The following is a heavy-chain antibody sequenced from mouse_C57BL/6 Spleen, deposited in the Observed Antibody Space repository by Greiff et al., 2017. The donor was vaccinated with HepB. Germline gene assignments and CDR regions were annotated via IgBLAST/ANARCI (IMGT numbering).Heavy chain of an antibody. V-gene: IGHV6-6*01. J-gene: IGHJ1*03. Sequence: VMLVESVGGLVQPGGSMTLSCAASGFTFSDAWMDWVRQSPEKGLEWVAEIRNKANNHATYYAESVKGRFTISRDDSKSSVYLQMNSLRAEDTGIYYCTRYDGYYGYFDVWGTGTTVTVSS. CDR3: TRYDGYYGYFDV. D-gene: IGHD2-3*01. CDR1: GFTFSDAW. CDR2: IRNKANNHAT.